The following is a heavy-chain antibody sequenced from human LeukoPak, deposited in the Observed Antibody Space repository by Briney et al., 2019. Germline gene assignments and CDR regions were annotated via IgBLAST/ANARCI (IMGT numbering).Heavy chain of an antibody. CDR2: IYYSGST. CDR1: GGSISSYY. V-gene: IGHV4-59*08. D-gene: IGHD3-9*01. Sequence: SETLSLTCTVSGGSISSYYWSWIRQPPGKGLEWIGYIYYSGSTNYNPSLKSRVTISVDTSKNQFSLKLSSVTAADTAVYYCARHSSFYDILTGYYMENDAFDIWGQVTMVTVSS. CDR3: ARHSSFYDILTGYYMENDAFDI. J-gene: IGHJ3*02.